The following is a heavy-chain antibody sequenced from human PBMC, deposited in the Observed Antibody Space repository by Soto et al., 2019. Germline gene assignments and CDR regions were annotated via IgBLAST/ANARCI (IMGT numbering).Heavy chain of an antibody. V-gene: IGHV4-4*02. CDR1: GGSISSSNW. Sequence: SETLSLTCAVSGGSISSSNWWSWVRQPPGKGLEWIGEIYHSGSTNYNPSLKSRVTISVDKSKNQFSLKLSSVTAADTAVYYWAGGPPSPGGGAQNFDPWGQGTLVTVPS. J-gene: IGHJ5*02. CDR3: AGGPPSPGGGAQNFDP. D-gene: IGHD1-26*01. CDR2: IYHSGST.